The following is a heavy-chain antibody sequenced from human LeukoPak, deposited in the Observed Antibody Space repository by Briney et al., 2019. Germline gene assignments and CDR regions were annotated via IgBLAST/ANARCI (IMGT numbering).Heavy chain of an antibody. CDR3: ARERGMAGDEDAFDI. J-gene: IGHJ3*02. V-gene: IGHV5-51*01. D-gene: IGHD6-13*01. Sequence: GEALTVSCKGSGYSFTSYWIDWVRQMPGKGLEWMCVIYPGDSDTIYSPSFQGQVTISADKSISTAYLQWSSLKASDTAMYYCARERGMAGDEDAFDIWGQGTMVTVSS. CDR1: GYSFTSYW. CDR2: IYPGDSDT.